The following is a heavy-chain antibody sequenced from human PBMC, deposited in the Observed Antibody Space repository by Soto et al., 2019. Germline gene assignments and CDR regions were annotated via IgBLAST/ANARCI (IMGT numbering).Heavy chain of an antibody. CDR3: ARVLTTVTTWPGHYVMDF. V-gene: IGHV1-18*01. J-gene: IGHJ6*02. CDR1: GYTFTSYG. D-gene: IGHD4-4*01. Sequence: GASAKVSCKASGYTFTSYGISWVRQAPGQGPEWMGWISPYNGNTNYAQKLQGRVTMTTDTSISTAYMELSSLRSDDTAVYYCARVLTTVTTWPGHYVMDFRGQGSSVIVSS. CDR2: ISPYNGNT.